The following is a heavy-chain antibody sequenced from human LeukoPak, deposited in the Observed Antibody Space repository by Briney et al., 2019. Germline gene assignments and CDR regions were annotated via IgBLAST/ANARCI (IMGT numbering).Heavy chain of an antibody. V-gene: IGHV3-21*01. J-gene: IGHJ4*02. D-gene: IGHD3-10*01. CDR3: ARTLYGSGSYYNFGY. Sequence: PGGSLRLSCAASGFTFSRYSMNWVRQAPGKGLEWVSSISSSSSYIYYADSVKGRFTISRDNAKNSLYLQMNSLRAEDTAVYYCARTLYGSGSYYNFGYWGQGTLVTVSS. CDR2: ISSSSSYI. CDR1: GFTFSRYS.